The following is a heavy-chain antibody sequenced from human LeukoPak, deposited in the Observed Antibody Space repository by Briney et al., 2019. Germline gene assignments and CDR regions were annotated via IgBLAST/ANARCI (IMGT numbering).Heavy chain of an antibody. D-gene: IGHD3-10*01. V-gene: IGHV3-30-3*01. Sequence: GGSLRLSCAASGFTFSSYAMHWVRQAPGKGLEWVAVISYDGSNKYYADSVKGRFTISRDNSKNTLYLQMNSLRAEDTAVYYCARGAMVRGVSVYWGQGTLVTVSS. CDR3: ARGAMVRGVSVY. J-gene: IGHJ4*02. CDR2: ISYDGSNK. CDR1: GFTFSSYA.